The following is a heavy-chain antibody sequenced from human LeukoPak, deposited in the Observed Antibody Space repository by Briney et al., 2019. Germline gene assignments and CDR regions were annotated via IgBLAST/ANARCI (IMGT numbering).Heavy chain of an antibody. D-gene: IGHD3-22*01. Sequence: SVKVSCKASGGTFSSYAISWVRQAPGQGLEWMGRIIPILGIANYAQKFQGRVTITADKSTSTAYMELSSLRSEDTAVYYCARPDSSGYSSRPYYYYGMDVWGQGTTVTVSS. J-gene: IGHJ6*02. CDR3: ARPDSSGYSSRPYYYYGMDV. CDR1: GGTFSSYA. CDR2: IIPILGIA. V-gene: IGHV1-69*04.